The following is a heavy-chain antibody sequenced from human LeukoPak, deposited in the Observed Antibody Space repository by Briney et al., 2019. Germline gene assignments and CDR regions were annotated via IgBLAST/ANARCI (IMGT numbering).Heavy chain of an antibody. D-gene: IGHD4-17*01. J-gene: IGHJ2*01. CDR1: GGSISSYY. CDR3: ARHRGGYGPRWYFDL. CDR2: IYYSGST. Sequence: PSETLSLTCTVSGGSISSYYWSWIRQPPGKGLEWIGYIYYSGSTNYNPSLKSRVTISVDTSKNQFSLKLSSVTAADTAVYYCARHRGGYGPRWYFDLWGRGTLVTLSS. V-gene: IGHV4-59*08.